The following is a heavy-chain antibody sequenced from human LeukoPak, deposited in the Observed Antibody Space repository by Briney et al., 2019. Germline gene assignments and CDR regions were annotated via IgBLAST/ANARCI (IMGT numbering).Heavy chain of an antibody. CDR1: GFTFRDYSDYW. D-gene: IGHD5-18*01. Sequence: PGGSLRLSCAASGFTFRDYSDYWMSWVRQAPGKGLEWVANIKQDGSEKYYVDSVKGRFTISRDNAKNSLFLQMNSLRAEDTAVYYCTRVGRYSYAHNSWGQGTLVTVSS. CDR3: TRVGRYSYAHNS. V-gene: IGHV3-7*01. J-gene: IGHJ4*02. CDR2: IKQDGSEK.